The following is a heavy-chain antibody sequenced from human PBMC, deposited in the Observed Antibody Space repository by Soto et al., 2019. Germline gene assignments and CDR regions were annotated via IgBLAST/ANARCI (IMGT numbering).Heavy chain of an antibody. V-gene: IGHV3-23*01. J-gene: IGHJ3*02. CDR1: GFTFSSYA. CDR3: AKVPRNDERAEEGVVVVAATQAGAFDI. Sequence: EVQLLESGGGLVQPGGSLRLSCAASGFTFSSYAMSWVRQAPGKGLEWVSAISGSGGSTYYADSVKGRFTISRDNSKNTLYLQMNSLRAEDTAVYYCAKVPRNDERAEEGVVVVAATQAGAFDIWGQGTMVTVSS. D-gene: IGHD2-15*01. CDR2: ISGSGGST.